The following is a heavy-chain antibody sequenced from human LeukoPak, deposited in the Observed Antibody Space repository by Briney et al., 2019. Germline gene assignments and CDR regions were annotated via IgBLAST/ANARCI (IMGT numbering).Heavy chain of an antibody. Sequence: GGSLRLSCAASGFTFSSYAMSWVRQAPGKGLEWVSVIYSGGSTYYADSVKGRFTISRDNSENTLYLQMNSLRVEDTAVYYCARVGEGAAKDWGQGTLVTVSS. CDR3: ARVGEGAAKD. J-gene: IGHJ4*02. CDR1: GFTFSSYA. V-gene: IGHV3-23*03. CDR2: IYSGGST. D-gene: IGHD1-26*01.